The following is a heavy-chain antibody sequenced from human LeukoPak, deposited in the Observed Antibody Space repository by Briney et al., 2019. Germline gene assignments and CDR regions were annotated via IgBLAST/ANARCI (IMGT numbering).Heavy chain of an antibody. CDR2: ISWNSGSI. Sequence: PGRSLRLSCAASGFTFDDYAMHWVRQAPGKGLEWVSGISWNSGSIAYADSVKGRFTISRDNAKNSLYLQMNSLRAEDMALYYCAKASTWNLNGYFDYWGQGTLVTVSS. J-gene: IGHJ4*02. V-gene: IGHV3-9*03. CDR3: AKASTWNLNGYFDY. CDR1: GFTFDDYA. D-gene: IGHD1-1*01.